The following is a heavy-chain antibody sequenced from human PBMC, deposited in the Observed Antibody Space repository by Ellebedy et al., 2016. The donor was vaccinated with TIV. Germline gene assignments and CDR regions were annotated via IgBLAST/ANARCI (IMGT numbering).Heavy chain of an antibody. J-gene: IGHJ3*01. Sequence: GESLKISCAASGFTFSSYNINWVRQAPGKGLGWISYISSSGSTTHYADSAKGRFTISRDDANNSLYLQMDRLRDEDTAVSYCARRLSYYCSDVSCNWSHVFDFWGQGTMVIVSS. CDR2: ISSSGSTT. CDR3: ARRLSYYCSDVSCNWSHVFDF. D-gene: IGHD1-20*01. V-gene: IGHV3-48*02. CDR1: GFTFSSYN.